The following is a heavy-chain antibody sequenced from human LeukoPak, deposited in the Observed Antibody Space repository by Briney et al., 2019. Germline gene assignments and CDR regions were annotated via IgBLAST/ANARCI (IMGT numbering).Heavy chain of an antibody. J-gene: IGHJ6*03. V-gene: IGHV1-69*05. D-gene: IGHD3-10*01. Sequence: SVKVSCKASGGTFSSYAISWVRQAPGQGLEWMGRIIPIFGTANYAQKFQGRVTITTDESTCTAYMELSSLRSEDTAVYYCARDRGYYYYYMDVWGKGTTVTVSS. CDR2: IIPIFGTA. CDR3: ARDRGYYYYYMDV. CDR1: GGTFSSYA.